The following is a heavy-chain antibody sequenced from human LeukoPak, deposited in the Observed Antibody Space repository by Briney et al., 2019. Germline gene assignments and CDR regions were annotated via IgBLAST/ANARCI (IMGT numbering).Heavy chain of an antibody. D-gene: IGHD1-7*01. Sequence: ASVKVSCKASGYTFTGYYIHWVRQAPGQGLEWLGRINPNSGGTDFAQKFQGGVAMTRDTSISTAYMDLSRLRSDDTAIYYCARAPERNWNCDYWGQGTLVTVSS. V-gene: IGHV1-2*06. CDR2: INPNSGGT. J-gene: IGHJ4*02. CDR1: GYTFTGYY. CDR3: ARAPERNWNCDY.